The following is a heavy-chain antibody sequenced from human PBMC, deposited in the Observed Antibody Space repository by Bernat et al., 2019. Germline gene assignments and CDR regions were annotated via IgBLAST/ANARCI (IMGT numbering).Heavy chain of an antibody. Sequence: QVQLQQSGPGLVKPSQTLSLTCAIPGDSVSSNSAAWNWIRQSPSRGLEWLGRTYYRSKWYNDYAVSVKSRITINPDTSKNQFSLQLNSVTPEDTAVYYCAREGRYCISTSCYAYYYYYGMDVWGQGTTVTVSS. CDR2: TYYRSKWYN. CDR1: GDSVSSNSAA. V-gene: IGHV6-1*01. D-gene: IGHD2-2*01. J-gene: IGHJ6*02. CDR3: AREGRYCISTSCYAYYYYYGMDV.